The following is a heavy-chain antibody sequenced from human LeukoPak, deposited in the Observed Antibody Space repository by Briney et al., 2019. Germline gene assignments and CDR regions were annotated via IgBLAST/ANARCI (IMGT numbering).Heavy chain of an antibody. V-gene: IGHV3-23*01. Sequence: PGGSLRLSCAASGFTFSTYAMSWVRQAPGKGPEWVSAIRGSGGSTYYADSVKGRFTISRDNSKNTLYLQMNSLRAEDTAVYYCAKSLRERREFIPAAGTLTRLFDYWGQGTLVTVPS. D-gene: IGHD6-13*01. J-gene: IGHJ4*02. CDR3: AKSLRERREFIPAAGTLTRLFDY. CDR1: GFTFSTYA. CDR2: IRGSGGST.